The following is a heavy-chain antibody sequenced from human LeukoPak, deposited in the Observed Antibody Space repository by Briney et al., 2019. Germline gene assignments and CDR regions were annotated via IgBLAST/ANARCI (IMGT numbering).Heavy chain of an antibody. CDR1: GYTFTGYY. CDR3: ARCRVVSGSCPHGFDY. CDR2: INPNSGGT. J-gene: IGHJ4*02. Sequence: ASVKVSCKASGYTFTGYYMHWVRQAPGQGLEWMGWINPNSGGTNYAQKFQGRVTMTRDTSISTAYMELSRLRSDDTAVYYCARCRVVSGSCPHGFDYWDQGTLVTVSS. D-gene: IGHD6-13*01. V-gene: IGHV1-2*02.